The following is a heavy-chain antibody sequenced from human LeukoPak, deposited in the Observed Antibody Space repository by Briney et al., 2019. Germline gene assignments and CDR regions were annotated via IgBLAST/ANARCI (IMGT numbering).Heavy chain of an antibody. CDR3: ARDPGYSGYDFDY. CDR2: TYYRSKWYN. CDR1: GDSVSRNTAG. Sequence: SQTLSLTCAISGDSVSRNTAGWSWIRQSPSRGLEWLGRTYYRSKWYNDYAVSVKSRITINPDTSKNQFSLQLNSVTPEDTAVYYCARDPGYSGYDFDYWGQGTLVTVSS. V-gene: IGHV6-1*01. J-gene: IGHJ4*02. D-gene: IGHD5-12*01.